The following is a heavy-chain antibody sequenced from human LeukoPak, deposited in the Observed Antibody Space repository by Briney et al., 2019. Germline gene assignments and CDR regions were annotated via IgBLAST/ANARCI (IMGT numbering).Heavy chain of an antibody. D-gene: IGHD3-22*01. J-gene: IGHJ4*02. CDR1: GDTFSSSA. CDR3: ARGKDTSAYRALDS. V-gene: IGHV1-69*05. Sequence: SVKVSCKASGDTFSSSAISWVRQAPGQGLEWMGGIIPVFGTTDYAQKFRGRITITTDESTSTAYMEISSLRSEDSAVYYCARGKDTSAYRALDSWGQGTLVTVSS. CDR2: IIPVFGTT.